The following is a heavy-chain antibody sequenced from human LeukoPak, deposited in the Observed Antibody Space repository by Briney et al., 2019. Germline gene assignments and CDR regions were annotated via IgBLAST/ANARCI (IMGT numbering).Heavy chain of an antibody. CDR2: IDYSGST. Sequence: SETLSLTCTVSGVSISSSSYYWGWIRQPPGKGLEWFVSIDYSGSTYYSPSLKSQVTISLDTSKNQFSLKLSSVTAADTAVYYCARVPTGYTYGFSFFEYWGQGTLVTVSS. D-gene: IGHD5-18*01. J-gene: IGHJ4*02. CDR3: ARVPTGYTYGFSFFEY. V-gene: IGHV4-39*07. CDR1: GVSISSSSYY.